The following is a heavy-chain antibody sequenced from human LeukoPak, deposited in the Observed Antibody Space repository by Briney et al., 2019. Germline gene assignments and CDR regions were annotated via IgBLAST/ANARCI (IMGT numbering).Heavy chain of an antibody. J-gene: IGHJ4*02. Sequence: GASVTVSFKASGYTFTSYAMHWVRQAPGQRLEWMGWINAGNGNTKYSQKFQGRVTITRDTSASTAYMELGSLRSEDTAVYYCARDPHYDYVWGNVGFDYWGQGTLVTVSS. CDR3: ARDPHYDYVWGNVGFDY. CDR2: INAGNGNT. V-gene: IGHV1-3*01. CDR1: GYTFTSYA. D-gene: IGHD3-16*01.